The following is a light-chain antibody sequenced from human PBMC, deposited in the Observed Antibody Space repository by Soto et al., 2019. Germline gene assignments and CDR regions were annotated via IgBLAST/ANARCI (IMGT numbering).Light chain of an antibody. CDR1: SSDVGNYNL. Sequence: QSALTQPASVSGSPGQSITISCTGTSSDVGNYNLVSWHQQHPGKAPKLMIYDVSKRPSGVSNRFSGSKSGNTASLTISGLQADDEADYYCCSYAGDSYVFGTGTRSPS. V-gene: IGLV2-23*02. CDR3: CSYAGDSYV. J-gene: IGLJ1*01. CDR2: DVS.